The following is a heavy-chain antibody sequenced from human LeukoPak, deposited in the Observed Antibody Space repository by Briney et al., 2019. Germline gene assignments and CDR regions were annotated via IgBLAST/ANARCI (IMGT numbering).Heavy chain of an antibody. J-gene: IGHJ4*02. D-gene: IGHD3-22*01. Sequence: GGSLRLSCAASGFTFSSYARGWVRQAPGKGLEWVSAISGSGLSTYYADSVKGRFTISRDNSRNTLYLQMNSLRAEDTAVYYCATKPTYYYDSSSYSTYDYWGQGTLVTVSS. CDR2: ISGSGLST. CDR3: ATKPTYYYDSSSYSTYDY. CDR1: GFTFSSYA. V-gene: IGHV3-23*01.